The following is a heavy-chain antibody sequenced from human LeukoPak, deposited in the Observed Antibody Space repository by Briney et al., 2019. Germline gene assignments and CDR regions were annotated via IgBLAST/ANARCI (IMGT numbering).Heavy chain of an antibody. CDR3: ARDLSTVIRSPYYFDY. V-gene: IGHV3-53*01. CDR1: GFTVSSNY. CDR2: IYSGGST. J-gene: IGHJ4*02. D-gene: IGHD4-23*01. Sequence: GGSLRLSCAASGFTVSSNYMSWVRQAPGKGLEWVSVIYSGGSTYYADSVKGRFTISRDNSKNTLYLQMNSLRAEDTAVYYCARDLSTVIRSPYYFDYWGQGTLVTVSS.